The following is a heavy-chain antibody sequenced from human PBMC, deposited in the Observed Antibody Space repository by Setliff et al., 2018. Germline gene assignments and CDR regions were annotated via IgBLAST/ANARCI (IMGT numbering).Heavy chain of an antibody. CDR1: GFIFKNYI. CDR3: RLWFGELLRDY. Sequence: GGSLRLSCAASGFIFKNYIMTWVRQAPGKGLEWVASISGSSSDIYYADSVKGRFSISRGTSKNTVYLQMSSLRTEDTAVYYCRLWFGELLRDYWGQGALVTVSA. D-gene: IGHD3-10*01. J-gene: IGHJ4*02. V-gene: IGHV3-21*04. CDR2: ISGSSSDI.